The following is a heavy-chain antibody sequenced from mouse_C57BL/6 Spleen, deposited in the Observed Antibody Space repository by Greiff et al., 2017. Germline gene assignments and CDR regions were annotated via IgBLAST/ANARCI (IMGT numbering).Heavy chain of an antibody. J-gene: IGHJ4*01. V-gene: IGHV1-69*01. CDR1: GYTFTSYW. CDR3: ARRIYYDYDVYAMDY. Sequence: QVQLKQPGAELVMPGASVKLSCKASGYTFTSYWMHWVKQRPGQGLEWIGEIDPSDSYTNYNQKFKGKSTLTVDKSSSTAYMQLSSLTSEDSAVYYCARRIYYDYDVYAMDYWGQGTSVTVSS. D-gene: IGHD2-4*01. CDR2: IDPSDSYT.